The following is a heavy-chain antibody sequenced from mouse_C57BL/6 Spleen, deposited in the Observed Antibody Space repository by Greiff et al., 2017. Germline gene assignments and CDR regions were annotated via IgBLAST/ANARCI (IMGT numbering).Heavy chain of an antibody. CDR2: IYPGDGDT. D-gene: IGHD4-1*01. CDR3: AFWDGAY. V-gene: IGHV1-82*01. Sequence: VQLQQSGPELVKPGASVKISCKASGYAFSSSWMNWVKQRPGKGLEWIGRIYPGDGDTNYNGKFKGKATLTEDKSSSTAYMQLTSLTSEDSAVYFCAFWDGAYWGQGTLVTVSA. J-gene: IGHJ3*01. CDR1: GYAFSSSW.